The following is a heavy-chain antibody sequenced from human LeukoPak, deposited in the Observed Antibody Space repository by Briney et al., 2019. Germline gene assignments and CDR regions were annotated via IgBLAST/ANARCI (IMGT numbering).Heavy chain of an antibody. CDR3: AREGERRFDP. V-gene: IGHV4-34*01. J-gene: IGHJ5*02. CDR2: INHSGST. CDR1: GGSFSGYY. Sequence: SETVSLTCAVYGGSFSGYYWSWIRQPPGKGLEWIGEINHSGSTNYNPSLKSRVTISVDTSKNQFSLKLSSVTAADTAVYYCAREGERRFDPWGQGTLVTVSS.